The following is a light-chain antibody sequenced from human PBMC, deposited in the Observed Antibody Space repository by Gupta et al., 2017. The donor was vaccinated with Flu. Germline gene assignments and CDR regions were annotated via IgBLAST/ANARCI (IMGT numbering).Light chain of an antibody. CDR2: WAS. J-gene: IGKJ4*01. CDR1: QSVAYSSNNRNY. V-gene: IGKV4-1*01. CDR3: HQYYTTPLT. Sequence: TCKSSQSVAYSSNNRNYLAWYQQKAGQPPKLLIYWASSRESGVPDRFSGSGSGTDFTLTISSLQTEDVAVYYCHQYYTTPLTFGAGTKVEIK.